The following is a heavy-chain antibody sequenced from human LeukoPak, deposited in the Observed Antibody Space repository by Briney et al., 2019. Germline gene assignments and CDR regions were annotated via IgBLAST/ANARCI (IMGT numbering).Heavy chain of an antibody. Sequence: GGSLRLSCEASGFTFSDHYMSWIRQAPGKGLEWVSYISSSSGYSNYAASVKGRYAISRDNAKSSLYLQMNSLRAEDTAVYYCAKDNPDSSGYTGDYWGQGTLVTVSS. D-gene: IGHD3-22*01. CDR2: ISSSSGYS. CDR1: GFTFSDHY. V-gene: IGHV3-11*05. CDR3: AKDNPDSSGYTGDY. J-gene: IGHJ4*02.